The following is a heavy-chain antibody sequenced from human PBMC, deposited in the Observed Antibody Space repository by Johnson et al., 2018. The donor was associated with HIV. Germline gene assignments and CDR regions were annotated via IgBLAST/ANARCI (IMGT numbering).Heavy chain of an antibody. CDR3: VRGGYYYDQAGAVDI. CDR1: GFTLSTYD. D-gene: IGHD3-22*01. Sequence: VQLVESGGGLVQPGGSLRLSCAASGFTLSTYDMYWVRQATGKGLEGVPTIGTAGDPYYPGSVKGRFTISSENANNSLYLQMNSLRAGDQAVYYCVRGGYYYDQAGAVDIWGQGTMVTVSS. CDR2: IGTAGDP. V-gene: IGHV3-13*05. J-gene: IGHJ3*02.